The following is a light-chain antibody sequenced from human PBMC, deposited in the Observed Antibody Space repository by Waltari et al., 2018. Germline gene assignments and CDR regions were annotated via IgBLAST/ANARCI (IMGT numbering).Light chain of an antibody. J-gene: IGLJ3*02. CDR2: DTS. CDR1: TGAVISNYH. Sequence: QTVVAQEPSPTVSPGGHVTLTWASTTGAVISNYHPNWFQQTPGQAPRALIYDTSQKQPWTPARFSGSLLGGKAALTLSGAQPEDEAEYYCLLYRGDAQWGFGGGTKLTVL. V-gene: IGLV7-43*01. CDR3: LLYRGDAQWG.